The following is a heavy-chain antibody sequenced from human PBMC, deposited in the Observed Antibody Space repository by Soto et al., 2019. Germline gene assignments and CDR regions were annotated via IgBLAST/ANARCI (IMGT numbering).Heavy chain of an antibody. J-gene: IGHJ4*02. CDR2: IYHSGST. D-gene: IGHD3-3*01. CDR3: ARGHPGVEVTAPYY. V-gene: IGHV4-4*02. Sequence: SETLSLTCAVSGGSISGNNWWSWVRQPPGKGLEWIGEIYHSGSTNYNPSLKSRVTISVDKSKNQFSLKLSSVTAEDTAVYYCARGHPGVEVTAPYYWGQGTLVTVSS. CDR1: GGSISGNNW.